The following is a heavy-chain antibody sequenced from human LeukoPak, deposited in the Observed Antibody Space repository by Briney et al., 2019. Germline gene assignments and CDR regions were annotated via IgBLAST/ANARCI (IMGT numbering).Heavy chain of an antibody. D-gene: IGHD6-19*01. CDR3: AKEYSIGYYYYYGMDV. CDR1: GFTFDHYA. Sequence: GGSLRLSCAASGFTFDHYAMHWVRRAPGKGLEWVSGISWNSGSIDYADSVKGRFTISRDNAKNSLYLQMNSLRVEDTALYYCAKEYSIGYYYYYGMDVWGQGTTVTVSS. V-gene: IGHV3-9*01. J-gene: IGHJ6*02. CDR2: ISWNSGSI.